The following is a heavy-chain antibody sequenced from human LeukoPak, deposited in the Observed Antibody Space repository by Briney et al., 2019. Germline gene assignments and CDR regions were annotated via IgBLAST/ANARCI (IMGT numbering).Heavy chain of an antibody. J-gene: IGHJ5*02. D-gene: IGHD2-15*01. CDR2: IYPGVSGT. CDR1: GYSFTSYW. Sequence: GESLKISCKGSGYSFTSYWIGWVRQMPGKGLEWMGIIYPGVSGTRYSPSFQGQVTISADKSISTAYLQWSSLKASDTAMYFFAAQEGKRYCSGGSCYWLDWFDPWGQGTLVTVSS. CDR3: AAQEGKRYCSGGSCYWLDWFDP. V-gene: IGHV5-51*01.